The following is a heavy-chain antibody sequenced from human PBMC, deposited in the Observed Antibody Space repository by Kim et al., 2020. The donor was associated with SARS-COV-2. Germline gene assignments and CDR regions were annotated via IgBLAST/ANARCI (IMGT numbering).Heavy chain of an antibody. CDR1: GFTFDDYA. D-gene: IGHD1-26*01. CDR3: AKDMWTRVVGATTASSMWES. CDR2: ISWNSGSI. Sequence: GGSLRLSCAASGFTFDDYAMHWVRQAPGKGLEWVSGISWNSGSIGYADSVKGRFTISRDNAKNSLYLQMNSLRAEDTALYYCAKDMWTRVVGATTASSMWESWGQGTLVTVSS. V-gene: IGHV3-9*01. J-gene: IGHJ5*02.